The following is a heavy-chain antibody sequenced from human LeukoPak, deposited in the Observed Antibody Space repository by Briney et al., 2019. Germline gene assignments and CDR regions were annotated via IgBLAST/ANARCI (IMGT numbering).Heavy chain of an antibody. CDR2: IYSGGST. J-gene: IGHJ4*02. CDR1: GYSFTSYW. V-gene: IGHV3-53*01. Sequence: GESLKISCKGSGYSFTSYWIGWVRQAPGKGLEWVSVIYSGGSTYYADSVKGRFTISRDNSKNTLYLQMNSLRAEDTAVYYCAINWDFDYWGQGTLVTVSS. CDR3: AINWDFDY. D-gene: IGHD7-27*01.